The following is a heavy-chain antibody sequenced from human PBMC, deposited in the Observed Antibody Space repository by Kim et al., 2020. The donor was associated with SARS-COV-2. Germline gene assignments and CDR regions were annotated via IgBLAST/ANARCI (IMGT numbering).Heavy chain of an antibody. CDR1: GFMFSSYA. CDR2: IWYDGSNK. CDR3: AKEGTEYYGSGTLDDADY. D-gene: IGHD3-10*01. V-gene: IGHV3-30*02. J-gene: IGHJ4*02. Sequence: GGSLRLSCAASGFMFSSYAMHWVRQAPGKGLEWVAVIWYDGSNKYYADSVKGRFTISRDNSKNTLYLQMNSLRTEDTAVYYCAKEGTEYYGSGTLDDADYWGQGTLVTVSS.